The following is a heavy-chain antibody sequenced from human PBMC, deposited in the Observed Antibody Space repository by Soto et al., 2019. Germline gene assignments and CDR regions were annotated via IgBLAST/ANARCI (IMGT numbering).Heavy chain of an antibody. CDR2: IQYSEST. CDR3: ARDGGYSSGWFNFEY. CDR1: GDSISRGDFYY. D-gene: IGHD6-19*01. J-gene: IGHJ4*02. Sequence: PSETLSLTCTVSGDSISRGDFYYWSWIRQAPGRGLEWMGYIQYSESTHYNPSLESRLTISLDPSKNQFSLRLTSVTAADTAVYYCARDGGYSSGWFNFEYWGQGTPVTVSS. V-gene: IGHV4-30-4*08.